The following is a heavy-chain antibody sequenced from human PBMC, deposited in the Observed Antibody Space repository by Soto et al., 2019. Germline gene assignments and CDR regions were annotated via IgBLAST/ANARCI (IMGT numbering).Heavy chain of an antibody. CDR1: GGSISSGGYS. CDR3: ARGSRSMVGATPFDP. J-gene: IGHJ5*02. D-gene: IGHD1-26*01. CDR2: IYHSGST. V-gene: IGHV4-30-2*01. Sequence: TLSLTCAVSGGSISSGGYSWSWIRQPPGKGLEWIGYIYHSGSTYYNPSLKSRVTISVDRSKNQFSLKPSSVTAADTAVYYCARGSRSMVGATPFDPWGQGTLVTVSS.